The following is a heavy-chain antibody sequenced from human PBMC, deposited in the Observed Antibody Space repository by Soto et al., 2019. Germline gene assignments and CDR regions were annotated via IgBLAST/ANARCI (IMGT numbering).Heavy chain of an antibody. CDR2: IWYDGSNK. CDR1: GFTFSSYG. J-gene: IGHJ4*02. Sequence: PGGSLRLSCAASGFTFSSYGMHWVRQAPGKGLEWVAVIWYDGSNKYYADSVKGRFTISRDNSKNTLYLQMNSLRAEDTAVYYCARDETGYSSGWSHFDYWGQGNLVTVSS. V-gene: IGHV3-33*01. D-gene: IGHD6-19*01. CDR3: ARDETGYSSGWSHFDY.